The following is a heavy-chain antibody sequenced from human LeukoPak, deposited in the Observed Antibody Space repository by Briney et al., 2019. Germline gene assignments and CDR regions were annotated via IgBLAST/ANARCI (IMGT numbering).Heavy chain of an antibody. CDR1: GGSISSYY. Sequence: PSETPSLTCTVSGGSISSYYWSWIRQPPGKGLEWIGYIYYSGSTNYNPSLKSRVTISVDTSKNQFSLKLSSVTAADTAVYYCVGHHSSSWSGGYWFDPWGQGTLVTVSS. J-gene: IGHJ5*02. V-gene: IGHV4-59*08. CDR2: IYYSGST. CDR3: VGHHSSSWSGGYWFDP. D-gene: IGHD6-13*01.